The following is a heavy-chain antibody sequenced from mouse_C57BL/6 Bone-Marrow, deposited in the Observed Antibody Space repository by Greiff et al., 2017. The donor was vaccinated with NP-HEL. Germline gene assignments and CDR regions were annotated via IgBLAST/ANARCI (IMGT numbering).Heavy chain of an antibody. J-gene: IGHJ2*01. V-gene: IGHV14-3*01. D-gene: IGHD2-5*01. Sequence: EVKLMESVAELVRPGASVKLSCTASGFNIKNTYMHWVKQRPEQGLEWIGRIDPANGNTKYAPKFQGKAPITADTSSNTAYLQRSSLTSEDTAIYYCAPRYSNYVYYFDYWGQGTTLTVSS. CDR1: GFNIKNTY. CDR3: APRYSNYVYYFDY. CDR2: IDPANGNT.